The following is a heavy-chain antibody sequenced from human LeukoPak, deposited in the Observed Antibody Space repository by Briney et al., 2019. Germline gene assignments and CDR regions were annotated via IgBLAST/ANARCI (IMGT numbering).Heavy chain of an antibody. D-gene: IGHD5-12*01. Sequence: GGSLRLSCAASGFTFSSYAMSWVRQTPGKGLEWVSAISGSGGSTYYADSVKGRFTISRDNSKNTLYLQMNSLRAEDTAVYYCAKDRVSGCDYFDYWGQGILVTVSS. CDR3: AKDRVSGCDYFDY. V-gene: IGHV3-23*01. CDR1: GFTFSSYA. J-gene: IGHJ4*02. CDR2: ISGSGGST.